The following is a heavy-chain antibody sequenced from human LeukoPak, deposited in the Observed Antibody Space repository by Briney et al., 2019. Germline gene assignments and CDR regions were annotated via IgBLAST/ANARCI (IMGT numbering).Heavy chain of an antibody. D-gene: IGHD5-24*01. CDR3: ARVNVVVEMATIPYVYFDY. V-gene: IGHV4-39*07. J-gene: IGHJ4*02. CDR2: INHSGST. CDR1: GGSISGSSYY. Sequence: PSETLSLTCTVSGGSISGSSYYWSWIRQPPGKGLEWIGEINHSGSTNYNPSLKSRVTISVDKSKNQFSLKLSSVTAADTAVYYCARVNVVVEMATIPYVYFDYWGQGTLVTVSS.